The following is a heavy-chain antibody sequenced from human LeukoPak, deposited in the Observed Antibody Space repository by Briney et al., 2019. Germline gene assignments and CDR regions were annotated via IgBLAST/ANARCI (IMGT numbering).Heavy chain of an antibody. V-gene: IGHV3-74*01. D-gene: IGHD3-22*01. CDR1: GFTFSSYW. Sequence: GGSLRLSCVVSGFTFSSYWMNWVRQAPGKGLVWVARISSDGTRTAYADSVKGRFTISRDNSKNTLYLQMNSLRAEDTAVYYCAKSGLRGYYDSSGYQIDYWGQGTLVTVSS. CDR3: AKSGLRGYYDSSGYQIDY. J-gene: IGHJ4*02. CDR2: ISSDGTRT.